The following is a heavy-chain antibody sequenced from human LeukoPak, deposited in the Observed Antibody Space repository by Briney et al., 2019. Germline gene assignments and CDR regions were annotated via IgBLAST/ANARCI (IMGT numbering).Heavy chain of an antibody. D-gene: IGHD4-17*01. CDR1: GITVSTNY. Sequence: GGSLRLSCAASGITVSTNYMNWVRQAPGKGLEWVSVMYSGGNTYYADSVKGRFTISRNNSKNTLFLQMNSLRAGDTAVYYCARGIGSTVFFDYWGQGTLVTVSS. CDR3: ARGIGSTVFFDY. CDR2: MYSGGNT. V-gene: IGHV3-53*01. J-gene: IGHJ4*02.